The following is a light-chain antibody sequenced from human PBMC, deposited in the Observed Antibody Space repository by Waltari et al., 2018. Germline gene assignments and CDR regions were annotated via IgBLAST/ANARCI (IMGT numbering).Light chain of an antibody. J-gene: IGKJ4*02. CDR2: AAS. V-gene: IGKV1-39*01. Sequence: DVQMTQSPSSLSASVGDRVTITCRASQSIANYLNWYQQKPGKVPKLLVYAASSLHSGVPSRFSGSGSGTEFPLTITNLQPEDFATYYCQQSYTTLTFGGGTKVE. CDR3: QQSYTTLT. CDR1: QSIANY.